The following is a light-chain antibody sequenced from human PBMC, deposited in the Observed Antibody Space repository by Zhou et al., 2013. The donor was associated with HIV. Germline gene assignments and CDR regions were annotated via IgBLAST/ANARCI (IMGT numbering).Light chain of an antibody. CDR1: QSISRY. CDR3: QQSHSTPWT. Sequence: DIQMTQSPSSLSASVGDRVTITCRASQSISRYLNWYQHKPGKAPKVLIYAASSLQSGVPSRFSGSGSGTDFTLTISSLQPEDFATYYCQQSHSTPWTFGQGTKVEIK. CDR2: AAS. V-gene: IGKV1-39*01. J-gene: IGKJ1*01.